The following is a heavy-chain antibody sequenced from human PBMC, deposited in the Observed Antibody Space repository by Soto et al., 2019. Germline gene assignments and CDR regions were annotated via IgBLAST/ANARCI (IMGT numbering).Heavy chain of an antibody. V-gene: IGHV1-3*01. Sequence: QVQLVQSGAEVKKPGASVKVSCKASGYTFTSYAMHWVRQAPGKRIEWMGWINAGNGNTKYSQKFQGRVTITRDTSASRAYMELSSLRSEDTAVYYCARAYSGSYYWFDPWGQGTLVTVSS. J-gene: IGHJ5*02. CDR2: INAGNGNT. D-gene: IGHD1-26*01. CDR3: ARAYSGSYYWFDP. CDR1: GYTFTSYA.